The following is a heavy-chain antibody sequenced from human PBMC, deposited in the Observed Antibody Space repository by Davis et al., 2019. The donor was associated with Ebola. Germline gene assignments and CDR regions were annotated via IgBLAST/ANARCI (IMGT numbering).Heavy chain of an antibody. CDR3: ARGVGGYCSGGSCYWPGAFDI. CDR1: GYTFTSYY. Sequence: ASVTVSCKASGYTFTSYYMHWVRQAPGQGLEWMGIINPSGGSTSYAQKFQGRVTMIRDTSTSTVYMELSSLRSEDTAVYYCARGVGGYCSGGSCYWPGAFDIWGQGTMVTVSS. J-gene: IGHJ3*02. CDR2: INPSGGST. D-gene: IGHD2-15*01. V-gene: IGHV1-46*01.